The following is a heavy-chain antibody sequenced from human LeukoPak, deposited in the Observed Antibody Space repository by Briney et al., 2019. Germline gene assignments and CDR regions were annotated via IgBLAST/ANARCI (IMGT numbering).Heavy chain of an antibody. CDR3: ARGDPEYSSDY. D-gene: IGHD6-6*01. J-gene: IGHJ4*02. CDR1: GGSFSGCY. CDR2: INHSGST. V-gene: IGHV4-34*01. Sequence: PSETLSLTCAVYGGSFSGCYWSWIRQPPGKGLEWIGEINHSGSTNYNPSLKSRVTISVDTSKNQFSLKLSSVTAADTAVYYCARGDPEYSSDYWGQGTLVTVSS.